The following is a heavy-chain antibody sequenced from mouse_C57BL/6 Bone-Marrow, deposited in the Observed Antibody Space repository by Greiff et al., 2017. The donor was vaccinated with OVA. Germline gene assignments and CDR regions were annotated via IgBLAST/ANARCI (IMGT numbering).Heavy chain of an antibody. V-gene: IGHV1-81*01. CDR2: IYPRSGNT. D-gene: IGHD2-5*01. Sequence: QVQLQQSGAELARPGASVKLSCKASGYTFTSYGISWVKQRTGQGLEWIGEIYPRSGNTYYNEKFKGKATLTADTSSSTTYMELGSLTSEDSAIDVCARYSNYAYAMDYWGQGTSVTVSS. J-gene: IGHJ4*01. CDR3: ARYSNYAYAMDY. CDR1: GYTFTSYG.